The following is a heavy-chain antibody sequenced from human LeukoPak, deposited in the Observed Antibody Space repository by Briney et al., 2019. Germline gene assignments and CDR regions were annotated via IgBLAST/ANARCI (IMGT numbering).Heavy chain of an antibody. CDR1: GGSITSSTYY. V-gene: IGHV4-39*02. CDR2: FYYDGRT. D-gene: IGHD2-21*02. CDR3: ARRSGDWAVNWFDP. Sequence: SETLSLTCTVSGGSITSSTYYWAWFRQPPGRGLEWIGNFYYDGRTYYSPSLKSRVTLSGDTSKNHFSLKLTSVTAADTAVYYCARRSGDWAVNWFDPWGQGTLVTVSS. J-gene: IGHJ5*02.